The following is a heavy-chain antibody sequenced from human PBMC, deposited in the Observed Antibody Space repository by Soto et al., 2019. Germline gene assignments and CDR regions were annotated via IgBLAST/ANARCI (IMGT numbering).Heavy chain of an antibody. J-gene: IGHJ4*02. Sequence: QITLNESGPTLVKPMLTLTLTCNFSGFSLDSTAVGVGWLRQPPGKALECLALIYWDGDKRYNPSLTNRVIITQGPSKKPGVLTITDIAPAETGTYFFATFLLGGTFVRGVTLDHWGQGVLVTVSS. D-gene: IGHD3-10*01. V-gene: IGHV2-5*02. CDR2: IYWDGDK. CDR1: GFSLDSTAVG. CDR3: ATFLLGGTFVRGVTLDH.